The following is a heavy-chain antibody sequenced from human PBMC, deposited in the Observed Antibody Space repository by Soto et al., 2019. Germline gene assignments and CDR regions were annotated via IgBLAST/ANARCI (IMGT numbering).Heavy chain of an antibody. CDR3: ARINIDYYYYGMDV. CDR2: ISGSGGST. Sequence: GGSLRLSCAASGFTFSSYAMSWVRQAPGKGLEWVSAISGSGGSTYYADSVKGRFTISRDNSKNTLYLQMNSLRAEDTAVYYCARINIDYYYYGMDVWGQGTTVTVSS. CDR1: GFTFSSYA. V-gene: IGHV3-23*01. J-gene: IGHJ6*02.